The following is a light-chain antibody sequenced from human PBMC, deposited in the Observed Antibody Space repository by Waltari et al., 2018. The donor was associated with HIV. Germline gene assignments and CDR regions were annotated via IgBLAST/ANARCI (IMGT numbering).Light chain of an antibody. CDR2: GAS. CDR3: QRYGGSPPYS. Sequence: VLTQSPGTLSFSPGESATRSCRASQSISDTYLAWYQQKPGQAPRLLIYGASRMATGIPDRFRGSGSETDFTLTISRLQPEDFAVYYCQRYGGSPPYSFGQWTMLEIK. V-gene: IGKV3-20*01. J-gene: IGKJ2*03. CDR1: QSISDTY.